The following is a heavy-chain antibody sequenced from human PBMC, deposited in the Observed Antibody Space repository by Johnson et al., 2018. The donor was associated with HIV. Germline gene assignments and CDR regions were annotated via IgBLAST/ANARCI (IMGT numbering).Heavy chain of an antibody. Sequence: VLSVESGGGVVQPGGSLRLSCAASGFSFDDYAMHWVRQVPGNGLEWVAGIGWNGLPIGYVYSVKGRFTISRNAATNSLYLRMDSLRTEDTAFYYCVKDRNYGSYLLFFDVWGQGTMVTVSS. CDR1: GFSFDDYA. CDR2: IGWNGLPI. D-gene: IGHD3-16*01. V-gene: IGHV3-9*01. CDR3: VKDRNYGSYLLFFDV. J-gene: IGHJ3*01.